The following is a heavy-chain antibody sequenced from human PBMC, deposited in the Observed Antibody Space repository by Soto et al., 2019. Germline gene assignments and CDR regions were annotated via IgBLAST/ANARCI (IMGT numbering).Heavy chain of an antibody. D-gene: IGHD5-18*01. V-gene: IGHV2-5*02. Sequence: QITLKESGPTRVRPTQTLALTCTFSGFSLTTSGVGVGWIRKTPGKALEWLAVIYWDDDKRYSPSLKSRLTLTKDTSKNQLVLTMADIDPVDTATYFCAHRGYMYGNWDHGYFDYWGQGTLVTVSS. CDR2: IYWDDDK. CDR3: AHRGYMYGNWDHGYFDY. CDR1: GFSLTTSGVG. J-gene: IGHJ4*02.